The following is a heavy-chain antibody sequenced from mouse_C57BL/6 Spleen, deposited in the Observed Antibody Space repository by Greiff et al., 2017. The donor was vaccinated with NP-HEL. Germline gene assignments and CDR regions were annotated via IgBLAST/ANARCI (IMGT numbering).Heavy chain of an antibody. V-gene: IGHV1-19*01. J-gene: IGHJ3*01. CDR2: INPYNGGT. CDR3: ASGGYDYVRFDY. Sequence: EVQLQQSGPVLVKPGASVKMSCKASGYTFTDYYMNWVKQSHGKSLEWIGVINPYNGGTSYNQKFKGKATLTVDKSSSTAYMELNSVKSEDSAVYYCASGGYDYVRFDYWGQGTLVTVSA. CDR1: GYTFTDYY. D-gene: IGHD2-4*01.